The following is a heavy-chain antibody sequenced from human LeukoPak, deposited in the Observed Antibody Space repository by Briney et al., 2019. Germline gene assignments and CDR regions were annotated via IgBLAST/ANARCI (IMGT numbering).Heavy chain of an antibody. CDR3: ASGAIVVVPAAMGY. CDR1: GFTFSSYA. Sequence: PGGSLRLSCAASGFTFSSYAMHWVRQAPGKGLEWVAVISYDGSNKYYADSVKGRFIISRDNSKNTLYLQMNSLRAEDTAVYYCASGAIVVVPAAMGYWGQGTLVTVSS. D-gene: IGHD2-2*01. V-gene: IGHV3-30-3*01. CDR2: ISYDGSNK. J-gene: IGHJ4*02.